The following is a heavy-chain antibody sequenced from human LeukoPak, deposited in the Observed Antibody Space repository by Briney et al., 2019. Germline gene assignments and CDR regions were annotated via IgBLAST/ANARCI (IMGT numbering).Heavy chain of an antibody. D-gene: IGHD4-23*01. CDR2: ISSSSSYI. CDR1: GFTFSSYS. V-gene: IGHV3-21*01. CDR3: ARAGFYDGNSLGTKSSTVFDY. J-gene: IGHJ4*02. Sequence: GGSLRLSCAASGFTFSSYSMNWVRQAPGKGLEWVSSISSSSSYIYYADSVKGRFTISRDNAKNSLYLQMNSLRAEDTAVYYCARAGFYDGNSLGTKSSTVFDYWGQGTLVTVSS.